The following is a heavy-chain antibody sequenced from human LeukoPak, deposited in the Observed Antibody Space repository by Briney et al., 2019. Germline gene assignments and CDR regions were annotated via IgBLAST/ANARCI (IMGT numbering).Heavy chain of an antibody. D-gene: IGHD3-22*01. CDR3: AKTKSYYYDSSLLH. V-gene: IGHV3-43*02. CDR2: ISGDGGVT. J-gene: IGHJ1*01. Sequence: GGSLRLSCAVSGFRFGDYCMHWVRQAPGKGLEWVSLISGDGGVTSYSDSVQGRFTIFRDNSKNSLFLEMSSLRREDAALYFCAKTKSYYYDSSLLHWGQGTLVTVSS. CDR1: GFRFGDYC.